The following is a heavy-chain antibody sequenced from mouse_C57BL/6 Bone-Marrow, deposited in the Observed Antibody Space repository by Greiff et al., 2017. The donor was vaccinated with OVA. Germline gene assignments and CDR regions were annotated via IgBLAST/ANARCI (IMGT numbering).Heavy chain of an antibody. CDR3: ARQGYDGYLAY. V-gene: IGHV5-12*01. CDR1: GFTFSDYY. D-gene: IGHD2-3*01. Sequence: EVKLQESGGGLVQPGGSLKLSCAASGFTFSDYYMYWVRQTPEKRLEWVAYISNGGGSTYYPDTVKGRFTISRDNAKNTLYLQMSRLKSEDTAMYYCARQGYDGYLAYWGQGTLVTVSA. CDR2: ISNGGGST. J-gene: IGHJ3*01.